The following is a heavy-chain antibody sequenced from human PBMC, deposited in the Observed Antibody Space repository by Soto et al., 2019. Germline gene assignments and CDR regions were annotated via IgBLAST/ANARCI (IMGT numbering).Heavy chain of an antibody. CDR3: ARVPLRGTSSYYMDV. CDR2: INHSGST. V-gene: IGHV4-34*01. J-gene: IGHJ6*03. CDR1: RGSLSGYY. Sequence: SETLSLTCVVYRGSLSGYYWSWIRQPPGKGLEWIGEINHSGSTHYSPSLKSRVTMSVDTSKNHFSVKLTSVTAADTAIYYCARVPLRGTSSYYMDVWATGTTVTVSS. D-gene: IGHD1-1*01.